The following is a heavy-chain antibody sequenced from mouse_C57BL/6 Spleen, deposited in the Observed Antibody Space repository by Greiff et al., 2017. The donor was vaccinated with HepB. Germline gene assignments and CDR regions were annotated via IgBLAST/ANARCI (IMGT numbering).Heavy chain of an antibody. D-gene: IGHD2-4*01. CDR1: GYTFTDYN. CDR3: ARGADYDYGSWFAY. CDR2: INPNNGGT. Sequence: VQLQQSGPELVKPGASVKIPCKASGYTFTDYNMDWVKQSHGKSLEWIGDINPNNGGTIYNQKFKGKATLTVDKSSSTAYMELRSLTSEDTAVYYCARGADYDYGSWFAYWGQGTLVTVSA. J-gene: IGHJ3*01. V-gene: IGHV1-18*01.